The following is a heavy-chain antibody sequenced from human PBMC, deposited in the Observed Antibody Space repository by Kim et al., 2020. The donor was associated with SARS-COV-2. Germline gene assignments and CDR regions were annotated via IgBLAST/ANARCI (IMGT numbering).Heavy chain of an antibody. Sequence: SVKVSCKASGGTFSSYAISWVRQAPGQGLEWMGGTIPIFGTANYAQKFQGRVTITADESTSTAYMELSSLRSEDTAVYYCARGPVGMLAVAGIGLSWFDPWGQGTLVTVSS. CDR2: TIPIFGTA. CDR1: GGTFSSYA. CDR3: ARGPVGMLAVAGIGLSWFDP. D-gene: IGHD6-19*01. J-gene: IGHJ5*02. V-gene: IGHV1-69*13.